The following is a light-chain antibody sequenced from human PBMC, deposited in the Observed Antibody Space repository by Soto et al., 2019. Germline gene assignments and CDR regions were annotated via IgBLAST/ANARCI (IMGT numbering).Light chain of an antibody. CDR3: SSYTTSGTSV. CDR2: DVS. V-gene: IGLV2-14*01. CDR1: SSDVGAYDY. J-gene: IGLJ1*01. Sequence: QSALTQPASVSGSPGQSITISCTGTSSDVGAYDYVSWYQQHPGKAPKLMIYDVSNRPSGVSSRFSGSKSANTASLTISGLRAEDEADYYCSSYTTSGTSVFGTGTKVTVL.